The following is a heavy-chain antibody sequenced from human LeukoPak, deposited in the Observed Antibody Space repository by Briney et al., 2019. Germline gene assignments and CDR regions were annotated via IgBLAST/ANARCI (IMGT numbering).Heavy chain of an antibody. D-gene: IGHD3-10*01. Sequence: GGSLRLSCAASGFTVSSNYMSWARQAPGKGLEWVSVIYSGGSTYYADSVKGRFTISRDNAKNSLYLQMNSLRAEDTAVYYCARDPTYYYGSGSYNLFFDPWGQGTLVTVSS. V-gene: IGHV3-66*01. CDR1: GFTVSSNY. J-gene: IGHJ5*02. CDR3: ARDPTYYYGSGSYNLFFDP. CDR2: IYSGGST.